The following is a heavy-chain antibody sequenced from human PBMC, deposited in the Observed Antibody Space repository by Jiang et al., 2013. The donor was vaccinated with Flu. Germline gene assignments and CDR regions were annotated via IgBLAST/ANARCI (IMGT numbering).Heavy chain of an antibody. CDR1: GGSISSGDSY. V-gene: IGHV4-30-4*01. CDR3: VSKRSNYYGAPFDP. Sequence: GSGLVKPSQTLSLTCFVSGGSISSGDSYWGWVRQPPGEGLEWVGYVSNRGSTFYHPALKSRLIISVDTSTNHVSLKLSSVTAADTAVYYCVSKRSNYYGAPFDPWGQGTPVTVSS. J-gene: IGHJ5*02. D-gene: IGHD3-10*01. CDR2: VSNRGST.